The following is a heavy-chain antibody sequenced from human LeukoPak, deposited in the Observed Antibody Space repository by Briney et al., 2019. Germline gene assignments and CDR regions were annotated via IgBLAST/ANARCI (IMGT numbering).Heavy chain of an antibody. CDR1: RFTFSSYA. V-gene: IGHV3-23*01. Sequence: SGGSLRLSCAASRFTFSSYAMSWVRQAPGKGLEWVSTISGGGGSTYYADSVKGRFTISRDNSKNTLYLQMNSLRADDTAVYYCAXXXXXXXXYFXPWGQGTL. D-gene: IGHD1-26*01. CDR2: ISGGGGST. CDR3: AXXXXXXXXYFXP. J-gene: IGHJ5*02.